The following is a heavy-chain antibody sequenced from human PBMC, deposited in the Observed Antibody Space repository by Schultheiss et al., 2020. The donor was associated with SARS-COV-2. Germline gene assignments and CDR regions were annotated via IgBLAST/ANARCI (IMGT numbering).Heavy chain of an antibody. V-gene: IGHV3-30-3*01. CDR1: GFTFSSYA. D-gene: IGHD3-22*01. J-gene: IGHJ3*02. CDR3: ARDRNLYDSTAFDI. Sequence: GGSLRLSCAASGFTFSSYAMHWVRQAPGKGLEWVAVISYDGSKKYYADSVKGRFTISRDNSKNTLYLQMNSLRAEDTAVYYCARDRNLYDSTAFDIWGQGTMVTVSS. CDR2: ISYDGSKK.